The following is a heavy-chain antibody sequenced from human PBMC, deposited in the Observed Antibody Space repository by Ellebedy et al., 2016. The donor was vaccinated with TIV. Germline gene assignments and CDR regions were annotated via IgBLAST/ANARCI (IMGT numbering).Heavy chain of an antibody. Sequence: GESLKISCQGSAYSFINYWIVWVRQMPGRGLEWVGIIDLSDSDTRYSPSFQGQVTISADRSVTTAYLHINSLKPSDTAVYYCAKLGHRATPDDSWGQGTLVTVSS. CDR1: AYSFINYW. CDR3: AKLGHRATPDDS. D-gene: IGHD1-14*01. CDR2: IDLSDSDT. J-gene: IGHJ4*02. V-gene: IGHV5-51*01.